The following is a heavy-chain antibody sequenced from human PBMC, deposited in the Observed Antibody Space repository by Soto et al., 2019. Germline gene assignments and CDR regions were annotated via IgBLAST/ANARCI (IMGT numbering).Heavy chain of an antibody. J-gene: IGHJ3*01. CDR3: ARNLYGRAFDV. V-gene: IGHV1-18*04. CDR1: GYTFTSYH. Sequence: ASVKVSCKASGYTFTSYHISWVRQAPGQGLEWMGWINPFDVYTNYSQKFQDRVTMTSDRFTDTAYMELRSLTYDDTAVYYCARNLYGRAFDVWGQGIMVTV. D-gene: IGHD2-8*01. CDR2: INPFDVYT.